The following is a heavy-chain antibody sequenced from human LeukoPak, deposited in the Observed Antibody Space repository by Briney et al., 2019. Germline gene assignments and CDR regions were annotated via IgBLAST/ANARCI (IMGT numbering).Heavy chain of an antibody. Sequence: SETLSLTCNVSGGSISSDYWSWMRQPPGKGLEWIGYIYYSGSTSYNPSLKSRVTISLDTSNNQFSLKLSSITAADTAVYYCARDTATGYYYYAMDVWAKGPRSLSP. CDR2: IYYSGST. CDR3: ARDTATGYYYYAMDV. V-gene: IGHV4-59*01. CDR1: GGSISSDY. J-gene: IGHJ6*02. D-gene: IGHD5-18*01.